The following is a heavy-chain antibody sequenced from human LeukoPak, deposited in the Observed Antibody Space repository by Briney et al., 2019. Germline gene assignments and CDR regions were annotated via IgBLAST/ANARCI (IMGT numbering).Heavy chain of an antibody. CDR2: ISGSGGST. CDR1: GFTFSSYA. V-gene: IGHV3-23*01. Sequence: GGSLRLSCAASGFTFSSYAMSWVRQAPGKGLEWVSAISGSGGSTYYADSVKGRFTISRDNSKNALYLQMNSLRAEDTAVYYCAKDHSGSYGGFDYWGQGTLVTVSS. J-gene: IGHJ4*02. CDR3: AKDHSGSYGGFDY. D-gene: IGHD1-26*01.